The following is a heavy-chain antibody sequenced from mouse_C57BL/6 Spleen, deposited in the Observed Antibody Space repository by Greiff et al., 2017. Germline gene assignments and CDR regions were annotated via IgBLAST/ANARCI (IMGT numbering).Heavy chain of an antibody. CDR1: GFSLTSYG. D-gene: IGHD2-3*01. V-gene: IGHV2-6*01. CDR2: IWGVGST. CDR3: ASAAYYDGYPFAY. J-gene: IGHJ3*01. Sequence: VKLVESGPGLVAPSQSLSITCTVSGFSLTSYGVDWVRQSPGKGLEWLGVIWGVGSTNYNSALKSRLSISKDNSKSQVFLKMNSLQTDDTAMYYCASAAYYDGYPFAYWGQGTLVTVSA.